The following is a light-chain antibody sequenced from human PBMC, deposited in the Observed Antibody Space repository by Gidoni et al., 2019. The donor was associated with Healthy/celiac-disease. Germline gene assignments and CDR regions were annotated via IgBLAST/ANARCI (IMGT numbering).Light chain of an antibody. V-gene: IGKV1-39*01. CDR3: QQSYSTLWT. Sequence: IQMTQSPSSLSASVGDRVTITCRASQSISSYLNWYQQKPGKAPKLLIYAASSLQSWVPSRFSGSGSGTDFTLTISSLQPEDFATYYCQQSYSTLWTFGQXTKVEIK. CDR2: AAS. CDR1: QSISSY. J-gene: IGKJ1*01.